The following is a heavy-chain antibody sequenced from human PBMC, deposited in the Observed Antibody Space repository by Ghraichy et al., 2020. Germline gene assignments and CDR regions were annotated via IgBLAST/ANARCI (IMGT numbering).Heavy chain of an antibody. CDR2: IKSDGSDR. D-gene: IGHD4-17*01. CDR1: GFNFARHW. Sequence: GGSLRLFCAASGFNFARHWMSWVRQVPGKGLEWVASIKSDGSDRFYVDSVKGRFTISRDNAENSVSLEMTSLRGEDTAVYYCARDPYGDYKYGGTDYWGRGALVSVSS. V-gene: IGHV3-7*01. CDR3: ARDPYGDYKYGGTDY. J-gene: IGHJ4*02.